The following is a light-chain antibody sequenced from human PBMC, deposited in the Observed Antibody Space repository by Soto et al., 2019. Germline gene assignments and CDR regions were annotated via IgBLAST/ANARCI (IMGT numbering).Light chain of an antibody. CDR3: CSYAGSSTLDV. V-gene: IGLV2-23*02. J-gene: IGLJ1*01. CDR1: SSDVGSYNL. CDR2: EVG. Sequence: QSALTQPASVSGSPGQSITISCTGTSSDVGSYNLVSWYQQHPGKAPKLMIYEVGKRPSGVSNRFSGSKSGNTASLTISGLQAEDEADYYCCSYAGSSTLDVFGTGNKVTVL.